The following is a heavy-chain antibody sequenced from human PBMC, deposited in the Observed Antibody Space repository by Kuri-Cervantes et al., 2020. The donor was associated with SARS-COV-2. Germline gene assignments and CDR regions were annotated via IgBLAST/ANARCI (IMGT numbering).Heavy chain of an antibody. CDR2: INASGST. J-gene: IGHJ6*02. V-gene: IGHV4-61*02. CDR3: ARDSGPHHWVYGMDV. D-gene: IGHD2-15*01. CDR1: GDSISSGNYY. Sequence: SETLSLTCTVSGDSISSGNYYWSWIRQTAGKGLEWIGRINASGSTNYNPSLNSRVTISVDTSKNQFSLKLSSVTAADTAVFYCARDSGPHHWVYGMDVWGQGTTVTVSS.